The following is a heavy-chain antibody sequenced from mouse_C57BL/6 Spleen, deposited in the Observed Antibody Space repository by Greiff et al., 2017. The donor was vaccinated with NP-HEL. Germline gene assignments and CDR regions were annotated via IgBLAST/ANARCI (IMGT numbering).Heavy chain of an antibody. V-gene: IGHV1-26*01. CDR2: INPNNGGT. J-gene: IGHJ3*01. CDR1: GYTFTDYY. Sequence: EVQLQQSGPELVKPGASVKISCKASGYTFTDYYMNWVKQSHGKSLEWIGDINPNNGGTSYNQKFKGKATLTVDKSSSTAYMELRSLTSEDSAVYYCARGGWGSTSRGFAYWGQGTLVTVSA. D-gene: IGHD3-3*01. CDR3: ARGGWGSTSRGFAY.